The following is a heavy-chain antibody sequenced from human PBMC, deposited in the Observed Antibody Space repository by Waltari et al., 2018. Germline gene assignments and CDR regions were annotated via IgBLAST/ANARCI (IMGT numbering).Heavy chain of an antibody. D-gene: IGHD3-10*01. V-gene: IGHV1-69*10. Sequence: QVQLVQSGAEVKKPGSSVKVSCKASGGTFSSYAISWVRQAPGQGLEWMGGIIPSLGIANYAQKFQGRVTITADKSTSTAYMELSSLRSEDTAVYYCARDYYGSGSPSGYWGQGTLVTVSS. CDR1: GGTFSSYA. CDR2: IIPSLGIA. CDR3: ARDYYGSGSPSGY. J-gene: IGHJ4*02.